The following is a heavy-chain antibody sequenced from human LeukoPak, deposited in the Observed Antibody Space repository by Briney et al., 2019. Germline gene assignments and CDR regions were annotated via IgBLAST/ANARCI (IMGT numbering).Heavy chain of an antibody. V-gene: IGHV1-2*06. CDR1: GYTLTELS. D-gene: IGHD6-13*01. CDR2: INPNSGGT. Sequence: GASVKVSCKVSGYTLTELSMHWVRQAPGQGLEWMGRINPNSGGTNYAQKFQGRVTMTRDTSISTAYMELSRLRSDDTAVYYCAISGIAAASLDYWGQGTLVTVSS. J-gene: IGHJ4*02. CDR3: AISGIAAASLDY.